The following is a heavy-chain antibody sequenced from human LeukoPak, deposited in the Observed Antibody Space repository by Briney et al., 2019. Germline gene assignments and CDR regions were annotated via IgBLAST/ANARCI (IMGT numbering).Heavy chain of an antibody. CDR1: GYTFTSYY. D-gene: IGHD6-19*01. CDR3: AAVAGLGNAFDI. V-gene: IGHV1-46*01. Sequence: ASVKVSCKASGYTFTSYYMHWVRQAPGQGLEWMGIINPSGGSTSYAQKFQGRVTMTRDMSTSTVYMELSSLRSDDTAVYYCAAVAGLGNAFDIWGQGTMVTVSS. J-gene: IGHJ3*02. CDR2: INPSGGST.